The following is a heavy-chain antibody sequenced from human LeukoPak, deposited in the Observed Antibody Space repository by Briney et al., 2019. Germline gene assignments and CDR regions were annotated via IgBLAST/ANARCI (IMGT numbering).Heavy chain of an antibody. D-gene: IGHD6-13*01. CDR1: GFTLSSYG. CDR3: ARDPGGGYSSSGVDY. J-gene: IGHJ4*02. CDR2: IWYGGSNK. V-gene: IGHV3-33*08. Sequence: AGGSLRLSCAASGFTLSSYGMHWVRQAPGKGLEWVAVIWYGGSNKYYADSVKGRFTISRDNSKNTLYLQMNSLRAEDTAVYYCARDPGGGYSSSGVDYWGQGTLVTVSS.